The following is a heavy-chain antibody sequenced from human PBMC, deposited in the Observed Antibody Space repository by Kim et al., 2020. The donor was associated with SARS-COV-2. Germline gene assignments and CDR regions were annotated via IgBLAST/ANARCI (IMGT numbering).Heavy chain of an antibody. J-gene: IGHJ4*02. CDR3: AKVPTTRRTASGGVDY. V-gene: IGHV3-30*18. Sequence: GGSLRLSCAASGFTFSSYGMHWVRQAPGKGLEWVAVISYDGSNKYYADSVKGRFTISRDNSKNTLYLQMNSLRAEDTAVYYCAKVPTTRRTASGGVDYWGQGTLVTVSS. CDR2: ISYDGSNK. D-gene: IGHD3-10*01. CDR1: GFTFSSYG.